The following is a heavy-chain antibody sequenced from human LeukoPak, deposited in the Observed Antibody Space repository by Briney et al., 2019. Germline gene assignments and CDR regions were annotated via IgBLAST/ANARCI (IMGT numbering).Heavy chain of an antibody. CDR1: GFTFSNAW. V-gene: IGHV3-15*01. D-gene: IGHD3-10*01. CDR3: XXXXXXXXGRAXXXXYFDY. J-gene: IGHJ4*02. Sequence: PGGSLRLSCAASGFTFSNAWMSWVRQAPGKGLEWVGRIXXXXXGGTTDYAAPAKGRFTISRDDSKNTPYLQMNSLKTEDKAVYXXXXXXXXXXGRAXXXXYFDYWGQGTLVTVSS. CDR2: IXXXXXGGTT.